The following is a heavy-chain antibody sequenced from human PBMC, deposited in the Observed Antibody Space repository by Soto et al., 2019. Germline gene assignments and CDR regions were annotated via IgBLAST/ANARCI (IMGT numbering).Heavy chain of an antibody. D-gene: IGHD1-26*01. J-gene: IGHJ5*02. V-gene: IGHV4-31*03. CDR1: GGSISSGGYY. CDR2: IYYSGST. Sequence: TLSLTCTVSGGSISSGGYYWSWIRQHPGKGLEWIGYIYYSGSTYYNPSLKSRVTISVDTSKNQFSLKLSSVTAADTAVYYCARGQASEYWELNWFDPWGQGTLVTVSS. CDR3: ARGQASEYWELNWFDP.